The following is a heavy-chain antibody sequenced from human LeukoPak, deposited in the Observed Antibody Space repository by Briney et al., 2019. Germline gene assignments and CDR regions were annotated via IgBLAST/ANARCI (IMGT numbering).Heavy chain of an antibody. D-gene: IGHD4-11*01. CDR3: AGSYSNHLFGMDV. J-gene: IGHJ6*02. Sequence: GGSLRLSCEASGFTFSAYAMTWGRQAPGRGLEWVSVLYGGGNSYYADSVKGRVAISRDNSKNTVFLQKSRVRAEDTGVYYCAGSYSNHLFGMDVWGQGTTVTVSS. CDR2: LYGGGNS. CDR1: GFTFSAYA. V-gene: IGHV3-66*01.